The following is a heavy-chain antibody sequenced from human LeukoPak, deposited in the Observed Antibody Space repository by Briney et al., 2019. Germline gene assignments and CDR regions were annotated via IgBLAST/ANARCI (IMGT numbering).Heavy chain of an antibody. Sequence: GGSLRLSCAASGFTFSSYSMNWVRQTPGKGLEWVSSISSSAHIFYADSAKGRFTISRDNAKNSLFLQMNSLRAEDTAVYYCARFETIAVGGKDYWGQGTLVTVSS. CDR3: ARFETIAVGGKDY. D-gene: IGHD6-19*01. CDR1: GFTFSSYS. V-gene: IGHV3-21*01. J-gene: IGHJ4*02. CDR2: ISSSAHI.